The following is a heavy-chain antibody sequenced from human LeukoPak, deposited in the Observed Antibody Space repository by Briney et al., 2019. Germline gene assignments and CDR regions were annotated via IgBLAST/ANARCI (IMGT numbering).Heavy chain of an antibody. J-gene: IGHJ4*02. CDR2: IKSKTDGGTT. D-gene: IGHD3-22*01. Sequence: PGGSLRLSCAASGFTVSNAWMSWVRQAPGKGLEWDGRIKSKTDGGTTDYAAPVKGRFTISRDDSKNTLYLQMNSLKTEDTAVYYCINEDYYDSSGKSGLPDYWGQGTLVTVSS. CDR3: INEDYYDSSGKSGLPDY. CDR1: GFTVSNAW. V-gene: IGHV3-15*01.